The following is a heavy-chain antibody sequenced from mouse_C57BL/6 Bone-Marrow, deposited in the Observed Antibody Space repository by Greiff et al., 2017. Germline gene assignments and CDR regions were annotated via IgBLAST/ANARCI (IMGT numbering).Heavy chain of an antibody. Sequence: QVQLQQPGAELVMPGASVKLSCKASGYTFTSYWMHWVKQRPGQGLEWIGEIDPSDSYTNYNQKFKGKSTLTVDKSSSTAYMQLSSLTSEDSAGYYCASLGERPEYFDYGGGGTTLTVTS. CDR1: GYTFTSYW. V-gene: IGHV1-69*01. CDR2: IDPSDSYT. J-gene: IGHJ2*01. D-gene: IGHD2-13*01. CDR3: ASLGERPEYFDY.